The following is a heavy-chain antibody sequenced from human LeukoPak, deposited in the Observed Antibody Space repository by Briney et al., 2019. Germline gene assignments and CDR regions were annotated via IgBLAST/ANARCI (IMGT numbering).Heavy chain of an antibody. V-gene: IGHV4-59*01. CDR3: ARGYCSSTSCYYFDY. J-gene: IGHJ4*02. Sequence: SETQSLTCTVSGGSISSYYWSWIRQPPGKGLEWIGYIYYSGSTNYNPSLKSRVTISVDTSKNQFSLKLSSVTAADTAVYYCARGYCSSTSCYYFDYWGQGTLVTVSS. CDR1: GGSISSYY. CDR2: IYYSGST. D-gene: IGHD2-2*01.